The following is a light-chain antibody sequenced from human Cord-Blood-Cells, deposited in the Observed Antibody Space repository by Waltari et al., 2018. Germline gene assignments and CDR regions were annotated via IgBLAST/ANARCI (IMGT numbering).Light chain of an antibody. CDR3: CSYAGSSTWV. Sequence: QSALTQPASVSAHPGQSITISCTGTRSDVGSYNLVPWYQQHPGKAPKLMIYEGSKRPSGVSNRFSGSKSGNTASLTISGLQAEDEADYYCCSYAGSSTWVFGGGTKLTVL. J-gene: IGLJ3*02. CDR2: EGS. CDR1: RSDVGSYNL. V-gene: IGLV2-23*01.